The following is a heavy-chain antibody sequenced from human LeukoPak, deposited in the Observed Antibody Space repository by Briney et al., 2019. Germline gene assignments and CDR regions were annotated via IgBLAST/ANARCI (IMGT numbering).Heavy chain of an antibody. V-gene: IGHV3-30*18. CDR2: ISYDGSNK. CDR1: GFTFSSYG. CDR3: ANSNDYGDRGY. D-gene: IGHD4-17*01. J-gene: IGHJ4*02. Sequence: GGSLRLSCAASGFTFSSYGMHWVRQAPGKGLEWVAVISYDGSNKYYADSVKGRFTISRDNSKNTLYLQMNSLRAEDTAVYYCANSNDYGDRGYWGQGTLVTVSS.